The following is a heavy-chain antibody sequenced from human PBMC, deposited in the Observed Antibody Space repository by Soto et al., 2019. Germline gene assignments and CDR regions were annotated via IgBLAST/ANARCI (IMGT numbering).Heavy chain of an antibody. V-gene: IGHV4-39*02. J-gene: IGHJ5*02. CDR2: VYYSGTT. Sequence: QLQLQESGPGLVKPSETLSLTCTDSGGSISIRDYYWGWIRQPPGKGLEWIGSVYYSGTTYYNPSLKSRVTISVDTSKNQFSLKVSSVTAADTAVYYCARESRYNWFDPWGQGTLVTVSS. CDR3: ARESRYNWFDP. CDR1: GGSISIRDYY.